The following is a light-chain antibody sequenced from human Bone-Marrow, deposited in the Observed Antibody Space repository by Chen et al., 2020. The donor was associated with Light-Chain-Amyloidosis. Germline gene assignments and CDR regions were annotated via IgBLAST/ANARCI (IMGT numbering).Light chain of an antibody. J-gene: IGLJ2*01. CDR3: PSTDSSGTYEVI. CDR1: DLPTKY. V-gene: IGLV3-25*03. CDR2: RDT. Sequence: SYELTQPPSVSVSPGQTARITCSGDDLPTKYAYWYQQKPGQAPVLVIHRDTERPSGISERFPVSSSGTTATLTISGVQAEDEADYHCPSTDSSGTYEVIFGGGTKLTV.